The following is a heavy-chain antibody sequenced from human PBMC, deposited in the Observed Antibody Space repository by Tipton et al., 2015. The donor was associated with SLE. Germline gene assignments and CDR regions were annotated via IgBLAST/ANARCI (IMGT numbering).Heavy chain of an antibody. CDR1: GGSFSGYY. D-gene: IGHD3-10*01. Sequence: GLVKPSETLSLTCAVYGGSFSGYYWSCIRQPPGKGLEWIGEINHSGSTNYNPSLKSRVTISVDTSKNQFSLKLSSVTAADTAVYYCARDLETVEGVFDGSGSYSWFDPWGQGTLVTVSS. V-gene: IGHV4-34*01. CDR3: ARDLETVEGVFDGSGSYSWFDP. CDR2: INHSGST. J-gene: IGHJ5*02.